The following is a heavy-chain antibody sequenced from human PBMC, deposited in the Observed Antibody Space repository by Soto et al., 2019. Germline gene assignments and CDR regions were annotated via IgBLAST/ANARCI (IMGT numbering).Heavy chain of an antibody. CDR2: ISYDGSNK. J-gene: IGHJ6*03. Sequence: GGSLRLSCAASGFTFSSYGMHWVRQAPGKGLEWVAVISYDGSNKYYADSVKGRFTISRDNSKNTLYLQMNSLRAEDTAVYYCAKDGSGYCSGGSCYSGYYYYMDVWGKGTTVTVSS. CDR3: AKDGSGYCSGGSCYSGYYYYMDV. V-gene: IGHV3-30*18. CDR1: GFTFSSYG. D-gene: IGHD2-15*01.